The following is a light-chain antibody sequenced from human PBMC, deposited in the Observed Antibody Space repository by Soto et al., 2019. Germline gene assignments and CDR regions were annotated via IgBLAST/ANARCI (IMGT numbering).Light chain of an antibody. CDR1: QGISSW. CDR3: KQPRT. CDR2: DAS. V-gene: IGKV1-5*01. Sequence: DIQMTQSPSTLSASVGDRVTSTCRASQGISSWLAWYQQKPGKAPKLLIYDASSLESGVPSRFSGSGSRKEFNHTISSLQPDDFATYYCKQPRTFGQGTKVEIK. J-gene: IGKJ1*01.